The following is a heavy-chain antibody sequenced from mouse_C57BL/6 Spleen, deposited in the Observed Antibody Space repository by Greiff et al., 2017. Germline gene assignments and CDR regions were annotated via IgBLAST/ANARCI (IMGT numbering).Heavy chain of an antibody. Sequence: QVQLQQPGAELVRPGSSVKLSCKASGYTFTRYWMDWVKQAPGQGLEWIGNIYPSGSETHYTQTFKDQATLPVDKSYSTAYMQLSSLTSEDCAVYDGARKGPYDSNYFDYWGQGTTLTVSS. J-gene: IGHJ2*01. V-gene: IGHV1-61*01. CDR1: GYTFTRYW. CDR3: ARKGPYDSNYFDY. D-gene: IGHD2-5*01. CDR2: IYPSGSET.